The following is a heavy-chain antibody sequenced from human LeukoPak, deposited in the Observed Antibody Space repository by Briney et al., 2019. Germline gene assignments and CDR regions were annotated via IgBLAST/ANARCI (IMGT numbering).Heavy chain of an antibody. CDR1: GGSISSYY. Sequence: KPSETLSLTCTVSGGSISSYYWSWIRQPPGKGLEWIGYIYYSGSTNYNPSLKSRVTISVDTSKDQFSLKLSSVTAADTAVYYCASKRRLGELSDWGQGTLVTVSS. CDR3: ASKRRLGELSD. D-gene: IGHD3-10*01. V-gene: IGHV4-59*01. J-gene: IGHJ4*02. CDR2: IYYSGST.